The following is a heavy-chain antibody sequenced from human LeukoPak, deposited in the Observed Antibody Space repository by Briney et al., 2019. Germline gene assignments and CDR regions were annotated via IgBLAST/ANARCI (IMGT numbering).Heavy chain of an antibody. J-gene: IGHJ4*02. CDR3: AKSYNWNYFDY. D-gene: IGHD1-20*01. CDR2: ISGSDSTM. CDR1: GFTLINAW. Sequence: PGGSLRLSCEASGFTLINAWMTWVRQAPGKGLEWVSYISGSDSTMYYADSVKGRFTISRDNAKNSLYLQMNSLRAEDTAVYYCAKSYNWNYFDYWGQGTLVTVSS. V-gene: IGHV3-11*04.